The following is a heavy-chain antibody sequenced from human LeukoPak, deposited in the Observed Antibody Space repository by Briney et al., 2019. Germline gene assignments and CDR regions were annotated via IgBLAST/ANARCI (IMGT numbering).Heavy chain of an antibody. Sequence: SETLSLTCAVYGGSFSGYYWSWIRQPPGKGLEWIGEINHSGSTNYNPSLKSRVTISVDTSKNQFSLKLSSVTAADTAVYYCAGGDDYGDYDYYYGMDVWGQGTTVTDSS. CDR2: INHSGST. D-gene: IGHD4-17*01. CDR1: GGSFSGYY. CDR3: AGGDDYGDYDYYYGMDV. V-gene: IGHV4-34*01. J-gene: IGHJ6*02.